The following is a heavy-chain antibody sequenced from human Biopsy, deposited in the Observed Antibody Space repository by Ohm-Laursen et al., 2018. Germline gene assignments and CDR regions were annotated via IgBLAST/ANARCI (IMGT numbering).Heavy chain of an antibody. CDR2: ISPNSGAT. J-gene: IGHJ4*02. Sequence: SVKLSSPASGDAFPAYYPHPVPHAPRHGLGWMGSISPNSGATDFAQKFQGRVSMTRDTSVSTAYLELSSLRSDDTAIYYCARDLLEWSLPSWGQGTLVTVSS. D-gene: IGHD3-3*01. CDR3: ARDLLEWSLPS. CDR1: GDAFPAYY. V-gene: IGHV1-2*02.